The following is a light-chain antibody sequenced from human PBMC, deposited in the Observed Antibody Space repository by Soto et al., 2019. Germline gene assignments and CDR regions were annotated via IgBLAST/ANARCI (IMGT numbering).Light chain of an antibody. CDR1: QSVTNY. CDR2: DAS. Sequence: EIFLTQSPDTLSLSPGESATLSCRASQSVTNYIAWYQQRPGQAPRLLIYDASNRASGVPARFSGSGSGTDFTLTISSLQPEDVATYYCQKCDYLPIFGPGTTVDFK. CDR3: QKCDYLPI. V-gene: IGKV3-11*01. J-gene: IGKJ3*01.